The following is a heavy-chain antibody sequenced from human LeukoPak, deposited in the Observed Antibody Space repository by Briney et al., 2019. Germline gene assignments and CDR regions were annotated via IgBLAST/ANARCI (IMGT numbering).Heavy chain of an antibody. Sequence: PSETLSLTCAVYGGSFSGYYWSWIRQPPGKGLEWIGEINHSGSTNYNPSLKSRVTISVDTSKNQFSLKLSSVTAADTAVYYCARHILEARSGSYWGYYYYMDVWGKGTTVTISS. V-gene: IGHV4-34*01. J-gene: IGHJ6*03. CDR3: ARHILEARSGSYWGYYYYMDV. D-gene: IGHD3-10*01. CDR2: INHSGST. CDR1: GGSFSGYY.